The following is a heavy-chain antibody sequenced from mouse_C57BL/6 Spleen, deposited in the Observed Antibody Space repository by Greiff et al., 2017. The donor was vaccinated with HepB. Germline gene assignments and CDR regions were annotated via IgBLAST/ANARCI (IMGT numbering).Heavy chain of an antibody. D-gene: IGHD1-1*01. CDR2: IYPGDGDT. V-gene: IGHV1-82*01. Sequence: LVESGPELVKPGASVKISCKASGYAFSSSWMNWVKQRPGKGLEWIGRIYPGDGDTNYNGKFKGKATLTADKSSSTAYMQLSSLTSEDSAVYFCASATVVWDYWGQGTTLTVSS. CDR3: ASATVVWDY. J-gene: IGHJ2*01. CDR1: GYAFSSSW.